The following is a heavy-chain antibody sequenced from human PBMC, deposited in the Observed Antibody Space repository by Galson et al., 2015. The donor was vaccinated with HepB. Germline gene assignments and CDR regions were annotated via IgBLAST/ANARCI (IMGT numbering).Heavy chain of an antibody. Sequence: SVKVSCKASGYTFTSYAMHWVRQAPGQRLEWMGWINAGNGNTKYSQKFQGRVTITRDTSASTAYMELSSLRSEDTAVYYCARGEGALLLWFGEFFDYWGQGTLVTVSS. CDR3: ARGEGALLLWFGEFFDY. V-gene: IGHV1-3*01. D-gene: IGHD3-10*01. CDR1: GYTFTSYA. J-gene: IGHJ4*02. CDR2: INAGNGNT.